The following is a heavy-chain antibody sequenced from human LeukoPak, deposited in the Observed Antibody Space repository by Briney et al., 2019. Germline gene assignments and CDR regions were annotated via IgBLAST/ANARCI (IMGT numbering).Heavy chain of an antibody. J-gene: IGHJ4*02. CDR1: AGSISSYY. D-gene: IGHD2-15*01. CDR2: IYTSGST. Sequence: SETMSLTSPVYAGSISSYYWSWNRQPAGKGLEWIGRIYTSGSTNYNPSLKSRVTMSVDTSKNQFSLKLSSVTAADTAVYYCARSGYDRPYYFDYWGQGTLVTVSS. CDR3: ARSGYDRPYYFDY. V-gene: IGHV4-4*07.